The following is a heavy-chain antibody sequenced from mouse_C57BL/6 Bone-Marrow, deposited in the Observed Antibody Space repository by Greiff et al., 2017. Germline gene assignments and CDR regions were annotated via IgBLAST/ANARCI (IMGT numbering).Heavy chain of an antibody. CDR3: ARDLGPIYYYGYYYAMDY. J-gene: IGHJ4*01. V-gene: IGHV1-50*01. Sequence: VQLQQPGAELVKPGASVKLSCKASGYTFTSYWMQWVKQRPGQGLEWIGEIDPSDSYTNYNQKFKGKATLTVDTSSSTAYMQLSSLTSEDSAVYYCARDLGPIYYYGYYYAMDYWGQGTSVTVSP. D-gene: IGHD1-1*01. CDR2: IDPSDSYT. CDR1: GYTFTSYW.